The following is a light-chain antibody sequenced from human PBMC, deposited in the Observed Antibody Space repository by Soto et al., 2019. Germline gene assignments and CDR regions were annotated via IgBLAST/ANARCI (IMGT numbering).Light chain of an antibody. CDR1: SSDVGAYNY. J-gene: IGLJ1*01. CDR3: SSYTSNSTLYV. Sequence: QPVLTQPASVSGSPGQSITISCTGTSSDVGAYNYVSWYQQHPGKAPKLMIYDVSNRPSGVSNRFSGSKSGNTASLTISGLQAEDEDDYYCSSYTSNSTLYVFGTGTKLTVL. CDR2: DVS. V-gene: IGLV2-14*01.